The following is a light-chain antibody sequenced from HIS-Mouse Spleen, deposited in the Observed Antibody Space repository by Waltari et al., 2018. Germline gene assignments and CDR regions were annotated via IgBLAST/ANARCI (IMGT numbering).Light chain of an antibody. CDR2: EDN. Sequence: NFMLTQPHSVSESPGKTVTISCTGSSGSIASNYVQWYQQRLGSAPTTVIYEDNQRPSGVPDRFSGSIDSSSNSAFLTISGLKTEDEADYYCQSYDSSNPWVFGGGTKLTVL. CDR3: QSYDSSNPWV. V-gene: IGLV6-57*02. CDR1: SGSIASNY. J-gene: IGLJ3*02.